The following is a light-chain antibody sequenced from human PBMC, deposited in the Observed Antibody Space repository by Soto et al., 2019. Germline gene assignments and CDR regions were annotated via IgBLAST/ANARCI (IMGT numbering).Light chain of an antibody. V-gene: IGLV1-51*02. CDR2: ENN. J-gene: IGLJ1*01. Sequence: QSVLTQPPSVSASQGQKVTISCSGSSSNIGNNYVSWYQQLPGTAPKLLIFENNKRPSGIPDRFSASKSGTSATLAITGLQTGDAADYYCGTWDNSLSLPYVFGTGTKVTVL. CDR3: GTWDNSLSLPYV. CDR1: SSNIGNNY.